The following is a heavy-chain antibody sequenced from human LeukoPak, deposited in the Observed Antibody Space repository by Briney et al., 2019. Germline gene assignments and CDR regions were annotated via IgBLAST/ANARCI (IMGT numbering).Heavy chain of an antibody. CDR1: GYTFTSYY. J-gene: IGHJ4*02. Sequence: EASVKVSCKASGYTFTSYYMHWVRQAPGQGLEWMGIINPSGGSTSYAQKFQGRVTMTRDTSTSTVYMELSRLKSDDTAVYFCQREWGGTDYWGQGTLVTVSS. D-gene: IGHD3-16*01. V-gene: IGHV1-46*01. CDR2: INPSGGST. CDR3: QREWGGTDY.